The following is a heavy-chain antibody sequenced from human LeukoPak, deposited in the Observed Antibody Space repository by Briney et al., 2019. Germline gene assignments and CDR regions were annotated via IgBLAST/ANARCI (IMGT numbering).Heavy chain of an antibody. D-gene: IGHD6-19*01. Sequence: PGASVKVSCKASGYTFTGYYMHWVRQAPGQGLEWMGWINPNSGGTNYAQKFQGRVTMTRDTSTSTVYMELSGLRSEDTAVYYCARSVYTRIAVTEGATNWFDPWGQGTLVTVSS. V-gene: IGHV1-2*02. CDR3: ARSVYTRIAVTEGATNWFDP. CDR2: INPNSGGT. CDR1: GYTFTGYY. J-gene: IGHJ5*02.